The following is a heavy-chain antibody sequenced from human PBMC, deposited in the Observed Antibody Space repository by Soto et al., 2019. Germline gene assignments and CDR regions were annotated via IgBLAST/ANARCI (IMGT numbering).Heavy chain of an antibody. D-gene: IGHD5-18*01. CDR3: GRGNHRLIQLWYFDL. CDR2: IIPIFGTA. CDR1: GGTFSSYT. V-gene: IGHV1-69*05. J-gene: IGHJ2*01. Sequence: QVQLVQSGAEVKKPGSSVTVSCKASGGTFSSYTISWVRQAPGQGLEWMGGIIPIFGTANYAQKFQGRVTTTSADYSRTAYMELSSMRSEDTAVYYCGRGNHRLIQLWYFDLWGRGTLVTVSS.